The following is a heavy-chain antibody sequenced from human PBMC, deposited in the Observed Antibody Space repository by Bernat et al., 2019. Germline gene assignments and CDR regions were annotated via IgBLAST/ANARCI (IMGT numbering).Heavy chain of an antibody. J-gene: IGHJ6*02. V-gene: IGHV1-2*02. CDR3: ARDRPPGYCSSTSCYYYYGMDV. CDR1: GYTFTGYY. Sequence: QVQLVQSGAEVKKPGASVKVSCKASGYTFTGYYMHWVRQAPGQGLGWMGWINPNSGGTNYAQKFQGRVTMTRDTSISTAYMELSRLRSDDTAVYYCARDRPPGYCSSTSCYYYYGMDVWGQGTTVTVSS. D-gene: IGHD2-2*01. CDR2: INPNSGGT.